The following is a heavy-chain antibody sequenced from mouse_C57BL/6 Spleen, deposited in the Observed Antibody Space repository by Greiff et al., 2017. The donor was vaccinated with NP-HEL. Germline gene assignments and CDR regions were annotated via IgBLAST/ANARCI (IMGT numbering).Heavy chain of an antibody. CDR2: INPNNGGT. CDR1: GYTFTDYY. D-gene: IGHD1-1*01. CDR3: ARDYYGSSWAY. Sequence: VQLQQSGPELVKPGASVKISCKASGYTFTDYYMNWVKQSHGKSLEWIGDINPNNGGTSYNQKFKGKATLTVDKSSSTAYMELRSLTSEDSAVYYCARDYYGSSWAYWGQGTLVTVSA. J-gene: IGHJ3*01. V-gene: IGHV1-26*01.